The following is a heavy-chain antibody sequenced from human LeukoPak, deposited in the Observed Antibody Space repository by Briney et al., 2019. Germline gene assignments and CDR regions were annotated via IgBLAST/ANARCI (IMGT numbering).Heavy chain of an antibody. CDR2: INHSGST. J-gene: IGHJ6*03. V-gene: IGHV4-34*01. CDR3: ARVGYSYVINDWSRTGLGAYPTKYYYHMDV. Sequence: PSETLSLTCAVYGRSFIGYYWSWIRQPPGKGLEWIGEINHSGSTNYNPSLKSRVTISGDTSKNQFPLKLSSVTAADTAVYFCARVGYSYVINDWSRTGLGAYPTKYYYHMDVWGKGTTVTVSS. D-gene: IGHD5-18*01. CDR1: GRSFIGYY.